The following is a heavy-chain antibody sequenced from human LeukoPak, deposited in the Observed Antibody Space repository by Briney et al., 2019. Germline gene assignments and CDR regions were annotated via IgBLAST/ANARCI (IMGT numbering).Heavy chain of an antibody. J-gene: IGHJ4*02. D-gene: IGHD3-10*01. CDR1: GYSFTSYW. Sequence: GESLKISCKGSGYSFTSYWIGWVRQMPGKGLEWMGIIYPGDSDTRYSPSFQGQVTISADKSISTAYLQWSSLKASDTAMYYCALDYYGSGSYGGYFDYWGQGTLVTVSS. CDR3: ALDYYGSGSYGGYFDY. CDR2: IYPGDSDT. V-gene: IGHV5-51*01.